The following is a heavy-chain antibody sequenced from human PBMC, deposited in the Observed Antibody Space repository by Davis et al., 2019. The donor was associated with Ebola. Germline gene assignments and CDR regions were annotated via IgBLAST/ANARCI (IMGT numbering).Heavy chain of an antibody. D-gene: IGHD3-3*01. CDR1: GFTFSSYW. CDR2: INSDGSST. J-gene: IGHJ4*02. V-gene: IGHV3-74*01. Sequence: GESLKISCAASGFTFSSYWMHWVRQAPGKGLVWVSRINSDGSSTSYADSVKGRFTISRDNAKNTLFLQMHSLRGDDTAVYYCGREAGVVTAIDSWGQGTLVTVSS. CDR3: GREAGVVTAIDS.